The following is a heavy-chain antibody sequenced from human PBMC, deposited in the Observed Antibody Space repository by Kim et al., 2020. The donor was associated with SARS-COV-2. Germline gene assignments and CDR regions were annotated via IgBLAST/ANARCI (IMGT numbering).Heavy chain of an antibody. D-gene: IGHD6-19*01. J-gene: IGHJ4*02. CDR3: VRSAATQQWLGYFDY. Sequence: SGPTLVKPTQTLTLTCTFSGFSLSTRGVGVGWMRQSPGKALEWLALIYWDDDKRYSPSLKSRLTITKDTSKNQVVLTMTNMDPVDTATYYCVRSAATQQWLGYFDYWGQGTLVTVSS. V-gene: IGHV2-5*02. CDR2: IYWDDDK. CDR1: GFSLSTRGVG.